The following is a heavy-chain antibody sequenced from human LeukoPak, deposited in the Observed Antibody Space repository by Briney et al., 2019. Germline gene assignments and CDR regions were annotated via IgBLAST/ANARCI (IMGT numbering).Heavy chain of an antibody. V-gene: IGHV3-23*01. CDR1: GFTFSSYA. D-gene: IGHD1-7*01. CDR2: ISGSGGST. J-gene: IGHJ3*02. Sequence: GGSLRLSCAASGFTFSSYAMSWVRQVPGKGLEWVSAISGSGGSTYYADSVKGRFTISRDNSKNTLYLQMNSLRAEDTAVYYCAELITGTTRAFDIWGQGTMVTVSS. CDR3: AELITGTTRAFDI.